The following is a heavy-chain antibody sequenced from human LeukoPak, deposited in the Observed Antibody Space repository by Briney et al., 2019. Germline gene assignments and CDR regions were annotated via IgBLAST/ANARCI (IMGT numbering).Heavy chain of an antibody. J-gene: IGHJ6*02. D-gene: IGHD2-8*01. CDR2: ISGSGHTT. V-gene: IGHV3-23*01. CDR3: ARVSGTILIWPQPFGDGMDV. Sequence: GGSLRLSCAASGFTFRTYSMNWVRQAPGKGLECVSAISGSGHTTYYADSVKGRFAISRDNSKNTLYLQMNSLTAEDTAVYYCARVSGTILIWPQPFGDGMDVWGQGTTVTVSS. CDR1: GFTFRTYS.